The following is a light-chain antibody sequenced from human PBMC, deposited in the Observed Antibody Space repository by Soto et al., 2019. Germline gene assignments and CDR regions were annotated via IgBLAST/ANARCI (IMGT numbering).Light chain of an antibody. Sequence: SYELTQPPSVSVAPGKTARITCGGNNIGSKSVHWYQQKPGQAPVLVIYYDSDRPSGIPERFSGSNSGNTATLPISRVEAGDEADYYCQVWDSSSDHRGVFGGGTKVTVL. CDR3: QVWDSSSDHRGV. CDR1: NIGSKS. J-gene: IGLJ2*01. V-gene: IGLV3-21*04. CDR2: YDS.